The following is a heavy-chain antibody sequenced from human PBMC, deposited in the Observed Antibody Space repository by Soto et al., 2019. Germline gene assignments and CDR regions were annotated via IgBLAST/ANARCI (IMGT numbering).Heavy chain of an antibody. CDR3: TREVLITNFYSYFMDV. V-gene: IGHV3-73*01. CDR2: IRSKANSDAT. J-gene: IGHJ6*03. Sequence: EVRLVESGGGLVQPGGSLKLSCAASGFTFRGSVIHWVRQVFGKGLEWVGRIRSKANSDATAYTASVKGRFTISRDDSKNTAYLQMNSLKTEDTAVYYCTREVLITNFYSYFMDVWGKGTSVTVSS. D-gene: IGHD3-22*01. CDR1: GFTFRGSV.